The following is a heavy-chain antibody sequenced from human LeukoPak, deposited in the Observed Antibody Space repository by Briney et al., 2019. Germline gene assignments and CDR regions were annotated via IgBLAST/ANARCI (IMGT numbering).Heavy chain of an antibody. J-gene: IGHJ5*02. Sequence: ASVKVSCKASGYSFTSHYMHWVRQAPGQGLEWMGLINPSGSSTLYAQKFQGRVTMTRDMSTTTDYMELSSLRSEDTAVYYCARDNSVGDVAWWFDPWGQGTLVTVSS. CDR3: ARDNSVGDVAWWFDP. V-gene: IGHV1-46*01. CDR2: INPSGSST. D-gene: IGHD1-26*01. CDR1: GYSFTSHY.